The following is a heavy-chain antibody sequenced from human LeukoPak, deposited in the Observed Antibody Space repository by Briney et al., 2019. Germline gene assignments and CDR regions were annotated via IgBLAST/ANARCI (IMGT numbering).Heavy chain of an antibody. Sequence: KPSETLSLTCAVYGGSFSTYYWSWIRQPPGKGLEWIGEINHSGSANYNPSLKSRVTISVDTSKNQFSLKLSSVTAADTAVYYCAMGMDVWGQGTTVTVSS. CDR1: GGSFSTYY. V-gene: IGHV4-34*01. J-gene: IGHJ6*02. CDR2: INHSGSA. CDR3: AMGMDV.